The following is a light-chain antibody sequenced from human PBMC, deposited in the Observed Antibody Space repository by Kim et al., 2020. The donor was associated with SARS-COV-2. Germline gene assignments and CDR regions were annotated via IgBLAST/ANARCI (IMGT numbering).Light chain of an antibody. CDR1: ALSKQF. Sequence: PGQTARITCSGDALSKQFAYWYLQKPGQAPVLVILKDTERPSGIPERFSGSSSGTTVTLTIGGVQAEDEADYYCQSADSSGTIRVFGAGTQLTVL. CDR2: KDT. V-gene: IGLV3-25*03. CDR3: QSADSSGTIRV. J-gene: IGLJ3*02.